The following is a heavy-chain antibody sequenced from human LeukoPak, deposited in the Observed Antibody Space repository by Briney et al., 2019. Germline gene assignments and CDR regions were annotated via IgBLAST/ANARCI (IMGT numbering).Heavy chain of an antibody. V-gene: IGHV3-7*04. Sequence: PGGSLRLSCAASGFPFSSYWMAWVRQAPGKGLEWVATITLDGSDSYYVDPVKGRFTASRDNAKNSLYLQMNGLRVEDTAVFYCTTENWYVFENWGEGSLVTVSS. CDR1: GFPFSSYW. CDR2: ITLDGSDS. CDR3: TTENWYVFEN. J-gene: IGHJ4*02. D-gene: IGHD1-1*01.